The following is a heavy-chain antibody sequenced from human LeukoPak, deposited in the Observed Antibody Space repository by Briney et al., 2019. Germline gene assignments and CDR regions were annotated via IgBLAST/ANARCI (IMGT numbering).Heavy chain of an antibody. D-gene: IGHD3-9*01. CDR3: AKGSSYILSP. Sequence: PGGSLRLSCAASGFTFDDYAMHWVRHAPGKGLEWVSGISWNSGSIGYADSVKGRFTISRDNAKNSLYLQMNSLRAEDTALYYCAKGSSYILSPRGQGTLVTVSS. V-gene: IGHV3-9*01. CDR2: ISWNSGSI. CDR1: GFTFDDYA. J-gene: IGHJ4*02.